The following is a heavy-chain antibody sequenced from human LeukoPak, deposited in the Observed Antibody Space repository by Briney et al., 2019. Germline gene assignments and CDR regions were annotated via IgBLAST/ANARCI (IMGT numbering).Heavy chain of an antibody. CDR2: INHSGST. CDR1: GGSFIGYY. J-gene: IGHJ3*02. D-gene: IGHD2-21*01. Sequence: SETLSLTCAVYGGSFIGYYWSWIRQPPGKGLEWIGEINHSGSTNYNPSLKSRVTISVDTSKNQFSLKLSSVTAADTAVYYCARVAFYGAIPDDIWGQGTMVTVSS. CDR3: ARVAFYGAIPDDI. V-gene: IGHV4-34*01.